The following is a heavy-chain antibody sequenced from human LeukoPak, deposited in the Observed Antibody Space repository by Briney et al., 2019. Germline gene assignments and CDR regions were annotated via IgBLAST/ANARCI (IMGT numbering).Heavy chain of an antibody. V-gene: IGHV4-59*01. J-gene: IGHJ4*02. CDR3: ARGGCSSTSCPGYFDY. D-gene: IGHD2-2*01. CDR1: GGSISNYY. Sequence: SETLSLTCPVSGGSISNYYYWTWIRQPPGKGLEWIGYVYYTGSTNFNPSLKSRVTMSLDTSRNQFSLKLTSLTAADTAVYYCARGGCSSTSCPGYFDYWGQGTLVTVSS. CDR2: VYYTGST.